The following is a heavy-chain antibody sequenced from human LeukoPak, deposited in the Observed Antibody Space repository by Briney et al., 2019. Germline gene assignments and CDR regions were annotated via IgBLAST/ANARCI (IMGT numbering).Heavy chain of an antibody. CDR2: ISSSSSTI. V-gene: IGHV3-48*01. Sequence: GGSLRLFCAASGFTFSSYSMNWVRHAPGKGLEWVSYISSSSSTIYYADSVKGRFTISRDNSKNTLYLQMNSLRAEDTAVYYCAALSACSSTSCYGQFDYWGQGTLVTVSS. CDR3: AALSACSSTSCYGQFDY. CDR1: GFTFSSYS. J-gene: IGHJ4*02. D-gene: IGHD2-2*01.